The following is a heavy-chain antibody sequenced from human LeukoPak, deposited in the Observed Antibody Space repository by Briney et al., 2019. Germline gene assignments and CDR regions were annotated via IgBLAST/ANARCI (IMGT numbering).Heavy chain of an antibody. J-gene: IGHJ4*02. D-gene: IGHD6-25*01. CDR2: INPNNGDT. Sequence: GASVKVSCKASGYTFTGDYMHWVRQAPGQGLEWMGWINPNNGDTKYAQKFQDRVTMTRDTSISTAYVEVSRLTSDDTAVYYCARGSALAGSRHPSDYWGQGTLVTVSS. CDR3: ARGSALAGSRHPSDY. V-gene: IGHV1-2*02. CDR1: GYTFTGDY.